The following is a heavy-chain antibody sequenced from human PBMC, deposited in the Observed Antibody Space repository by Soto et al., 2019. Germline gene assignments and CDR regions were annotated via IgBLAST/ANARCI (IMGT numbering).Heavy chain of an antibody. D-gene: IGHD3-10*01. CDR1: VGSISSYY. CDR2: IYYSGST. J-gene: IGHJ6*03. V-gene: IGHV4-59*08. CDR3: ARLRMVRGVIPYYYYYYMDV. Sequence: SETLSLTCTVSVGSISSYYWSWIRQPPGKGLEWIGYIYYSGSTNYNPSLKSRVTISVDTSKNQFSLKLSSVTAADTAVYYCARLRMVRGVIPYYYYYYMDVWGKGTTVTVSS.